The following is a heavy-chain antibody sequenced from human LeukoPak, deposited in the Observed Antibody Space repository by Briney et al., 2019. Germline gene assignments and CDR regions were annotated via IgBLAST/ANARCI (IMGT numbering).Heavy chain of an antibody. CDR3: AKPYHYDSSGYLVTADAFDI. CDR2: ISGRGVTT. CDR1: GFTFSSYA. D-gene: IGHD3-22*01. Sequence: GGSLRLSCAASGFTFSSYAMSWVRQAPGKGLEWLSAISGRGVTTYYADSVKGRFTFSRDNARNTLYLQMNSLRAEDTAVYYCAKPYHYDSSGYLVTADAFDIWGQGTRVTVPS. V-gene: IGHV3-23*01. J-gene: IGHJ3*02.